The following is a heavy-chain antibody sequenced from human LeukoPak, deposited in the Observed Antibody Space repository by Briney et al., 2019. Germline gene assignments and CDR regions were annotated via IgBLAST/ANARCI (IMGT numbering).Heavy chain of an antibody. Sequence: ASVKVSCKASGYTFTSYDINWVRQATGQGLEWMGGIIPIFGTANYAQKFQGRVTIATDESTSTAYMELSSLRSEDTAVYYCAREHSSYYYDSSGYYPDDAFDIWGQGTMVTVSS. D-gene: IGHD3-22*01. V-gene: IGHV1-69*05. CDR1: GYTFTSYD. CDR3: AREHSSYYYDSSGYYPDDAFDI. CDR2: IIPIFGTA. J-gene: IGHJ3*02.